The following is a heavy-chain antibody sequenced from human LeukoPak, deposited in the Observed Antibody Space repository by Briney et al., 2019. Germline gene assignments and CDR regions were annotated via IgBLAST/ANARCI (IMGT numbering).Heavy chain of an antibody. D-gene: IGHD4-17*01. Sequence: GGSLKLSCVASGFTFSGSAMHWVRQASGKGLEWVARIRSKAGSYATEYAASVKGRFTISREDSKNTAYLQMNSLKTEDTAVYYCTGGTTVTALDYWGQGTLVTVSS. CDR3: TGGTTVTALDY. J-gene: IGHJ4*02. CDR2: IRSKAGSYAT. CDR1: GFTFSGSA. V-gene: IGHV3-73*01.